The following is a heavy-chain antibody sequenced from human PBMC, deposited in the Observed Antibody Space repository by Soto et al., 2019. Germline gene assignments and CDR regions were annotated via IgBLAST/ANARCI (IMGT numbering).Heavy chain of an antibody. CDR1: GFTFSNAW. D-gene: IGHD1-26*01. Sequence: GGSLRLSCAASGFTFSNAWMNWVRQAPGKGLEWVGRIKSKTDGGTTDYAAPVKGRFTISRDDSKNTLYLQMNSLKTEDTAVYYCTTSHPPREPTYYYYYYGMDVWGQGTTVTVSS. CDR3: TTSHPPREPTYYYYYYGMDV. V-gene: IGHV3-15*07. CDR2: IKSKTDGGTT. J-gene: IGHJ6*02.